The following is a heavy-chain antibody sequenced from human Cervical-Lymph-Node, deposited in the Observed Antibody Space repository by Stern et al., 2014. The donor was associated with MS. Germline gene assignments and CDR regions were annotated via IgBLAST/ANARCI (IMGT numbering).Heavy chain of an antibody. V-gene: IGHV3-74*02. Sequence: EVQLVESGGGLVQPGGSLRLSCAASGFTFSTYWMHWVRQAPGQGLGLVSRINSDESSTTYADSVKGRFSISRDNDKNTLYLQMNSLRAEDTAVYYCARGVMVAATYAYDIWGQGTMVTISS. CDR1: GFTFSTYW. CDR3: ARGVMVAATYAYDI. J-gene: IGHJ3*02. CDR2: INSDESST. D-gene: IGHD2-15*01.